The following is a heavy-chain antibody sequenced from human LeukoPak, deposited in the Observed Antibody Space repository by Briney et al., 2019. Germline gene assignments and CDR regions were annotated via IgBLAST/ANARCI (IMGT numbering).Heavy chain of an antibody. V-gene: IGHV1-18*01. D-gene: IGHD3-9*01. J-gene: IGHJ4*02. CDR2: ISAYNGNT. CDR1: GYTFTSYG. CDR3: ARCDWLLYFYYFDY. Sequence: ASVKVSCKASGYTFTSYGISWVRQAPGQGLEWMGWISAYNGNTSYAQKLQGRVTMTTDTPTSTAYMELRSLGSDDTAVYYCARCDWLLYFYYFDYWGQGTLVTVSS.